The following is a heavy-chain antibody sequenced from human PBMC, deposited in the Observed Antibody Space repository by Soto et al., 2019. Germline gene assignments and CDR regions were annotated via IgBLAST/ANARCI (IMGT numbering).Heavy chain of an antibody. J-gene: IGHJ4*02. CDR1: GDSISSGYF. CDR3: ARGPSADKIDY. D-gene: IGHD3-3*01. Sequence: QVQLQESGPGLVEPSQTLSLTCTVSGDSISSGYFWSWIRQSPGKGLEWIGHTYNSGTTYNNPSLRSRGTISIDTSRYQFSLRLTSVTAADTAVYYCARGPSADKIDYWGQGTLVTVSS. V-gene: IGHV4-30-4*01. CDR2: TYNSGTT.